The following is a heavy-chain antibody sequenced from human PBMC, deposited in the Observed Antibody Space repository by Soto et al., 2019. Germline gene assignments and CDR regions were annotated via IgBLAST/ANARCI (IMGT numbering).Heavy chain of an antibody. D-gene: IGHD4-17*01. V-gene: IGHV3-30-3*02. CDR1: GFTCSSYA. CDR2: ISYDGSNK. CDR3: EKYGDYSGHFDY. Sequence: QVPLVESGGGVVQPGRSLRLSWAASGFTCSSYAMHWVRQAPGKGLEWVAVISYDGSNKYYADSVKGRFTISRDNSKNTLYLQMNSRRAEDTAVYYCEKYGDYSGHFDYWGQGTLVTVSS. J-gene: IGHJ4*02.